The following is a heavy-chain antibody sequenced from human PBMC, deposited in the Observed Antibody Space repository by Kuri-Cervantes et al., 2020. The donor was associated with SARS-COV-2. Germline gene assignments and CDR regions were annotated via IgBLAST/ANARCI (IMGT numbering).Heavy chain of an antibody. CDR1: GYSISSGYY. CDR3: ARSVCSGGSCRLKGGPYYFDY. D-gene: IGHD2-15*01. J-gene: IGHJ4*02. V-gene: IGHV4-38-2*01. CDR2: IYHSGST. Sequence: GSLRLSCAVSGYSISSGYYWGWIRQPPGKGLEWIGSIYHSGSTYYNPSLKSRVTISVDTSKNQFSLKLSSVTAADTAVYYCARSVCSGGSCRLKGGPYYFDYWGQGTLVTVSS.